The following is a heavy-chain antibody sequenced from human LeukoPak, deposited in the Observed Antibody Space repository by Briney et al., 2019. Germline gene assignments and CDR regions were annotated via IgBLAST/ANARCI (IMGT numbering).Heavy chain of an antibody. CDR1: GFTFSSYW. D-gene: IGHD1-26*01. Sequence: PGGSLTLSCAASGFTFSSYWMSWVRQAPGKGLEWVANIKQDGSEKYYVDSVKGRIIISRDNAKTSLYLQMNSLRAEDTAVYYCARKAGATFFISFTFDYWGQGTLVTVSS. J-gene: IGHJ4*02. V-gene: IGHV3-7*01. CDR3: ARKAGATFFISFTFDY. CDR2: IKQDGSEK.